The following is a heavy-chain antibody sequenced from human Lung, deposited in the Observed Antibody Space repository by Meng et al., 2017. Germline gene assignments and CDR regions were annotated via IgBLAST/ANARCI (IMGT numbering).Heavy chain of an antibody. CDR3: TKNDFYCLGY. CDR1: GGSSSSDNW. J-gene: IGHJ4*02. V-gene: IGHV4-4*02. CDR2: IYHSGST. Sequence: QGQLQESGPGLLKPSGSLSLTCAVAGGSSSSDNWWSWVRQPPGKGLEWIGEIYHSGSTNYNPSLKSRITISVDKPKNQFSLTLSSVTAADTAVYYCTKNDFYCLGYWGQGTLVTVSS. D-gene: IGHD2-21*01.